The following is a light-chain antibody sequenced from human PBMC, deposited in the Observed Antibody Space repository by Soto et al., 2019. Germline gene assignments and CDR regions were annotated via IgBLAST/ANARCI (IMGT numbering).Light chain of an antibody. CDR3: AAWDDSLNGVV. J-gene: IGLJ2*01. CDR2: RNT. V-gene: IGLV1-44*01. CDR1: SSNIGSNT. Sequence: QSVLTQPHSASGTPGQRVTISCSGSSSNIGSNTVNWYQQLPGTAPKLLIYRNTQRPSGVPDRLSGSKSGTSASLAISWLQSEDEADYYCAAWDDSLNGVVFGGGTKVTVL.